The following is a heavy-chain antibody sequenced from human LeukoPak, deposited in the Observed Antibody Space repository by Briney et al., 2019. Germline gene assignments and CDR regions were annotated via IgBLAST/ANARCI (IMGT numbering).Heavy chain of an antibody. J-gene: IGHJ6*03. CDR3: AKGLPESLYSYMDV. CDR1: GFTFSSYG. CDR2: IRYDGSNK. V-gene: IGHV3-30*02. Sequence: PGGSLRLSCAASGFTFSSYGMHWVRQAPGKGLEWVAFIRYDGSNKYYADSVKGRFTISRDNSKNTLYLQMNSLRAEDTAVYYCAKGLPESLYSYMDVWGKGTTVTVSS.